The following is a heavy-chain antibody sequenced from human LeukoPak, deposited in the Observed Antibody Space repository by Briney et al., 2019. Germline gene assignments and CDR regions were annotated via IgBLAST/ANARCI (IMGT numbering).Heavy chain of an antibody. CDR2: ISWNSGSI. D-gene: IGHD6-19*01. CDR3: AKGAVAVLYYYYGMDV. Sequence: GGSLRLSCAASGFTFDDYAMPWVRQAPGKGLEWVSGISWNSGSIGYADSVKGRFTISRDNAKNSLYLQMNSLRAEDTALYYCAKGAVAVLYYYYGMDVWGQGTTVTVSS. CDR1: GFTFDDYA. J-gene: IGHJ6*02. V-gene: IGHV3-9*01.